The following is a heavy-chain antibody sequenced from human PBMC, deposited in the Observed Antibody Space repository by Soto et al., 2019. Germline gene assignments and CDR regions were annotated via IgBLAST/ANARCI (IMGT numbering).Heavy chain of an antibody. D-gene: IGHD6-6*01. J-gene: IGHJ6*03. V-gene: IGHV3-66*01. CDR3: AREQLSPYYYYYMDV. Sequence: EVQLVESGGGLVQPGGSLRLSCAASGFTVSSNYMSWVRQAPGKGLEWVSVIYSGGSTYYADSVKGRFTISRDNSKNTLYLQTNSLRAEDTAVYYCAREQLSPYYYYYMDVWGKGTTVTVSS. CDR2: IYSGGST. CDR1: GFTVSSNY.